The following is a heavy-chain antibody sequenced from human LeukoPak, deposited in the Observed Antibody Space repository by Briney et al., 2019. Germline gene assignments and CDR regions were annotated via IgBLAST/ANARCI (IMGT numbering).Heavy chain of an antibody. CDR1: GFTFSSYG. V-gene: IGHV3-33*01. J-gene: IGHJ5*02. D-gene: IGHD6-13*01. CDR3: ARDTVIAAAGRFDP. CDR2: IRYDGSNK. Sequence: GRSLRLSCAASGFTFSSYGMHWVRQAPGKGLEWVAVIRYDGSNKYYADSVKGRFTISRDNSKNTLYLQMNSLRAEDTAVYYCARDTVIAAAGRFDPWGQGTLVTVSS.